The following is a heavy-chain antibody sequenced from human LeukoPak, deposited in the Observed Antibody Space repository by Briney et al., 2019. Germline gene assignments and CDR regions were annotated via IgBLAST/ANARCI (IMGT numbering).Heavy chain of an antibody. CDR1: GFTFSTYW. CDR2: IKQDGSEK. V-gene: IGHV3-7*01. J-gene: IGHJ4*02. Sequence: PGGSLRLSCAGSGFTFSTYWMSWVRQAPGEGLGWVANIKQDGSEKYYVDSVKGRFTVSRDNAKNSLYLQMNSLRAEDTAVYYCARGSGYYLGHFDYWGQGTLVTVSS. CDR3: ARGSGYYLGHFDY. D-gene: IGHD3-22*01.